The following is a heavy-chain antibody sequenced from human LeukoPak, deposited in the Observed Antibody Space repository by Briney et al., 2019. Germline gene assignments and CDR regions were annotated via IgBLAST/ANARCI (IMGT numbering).Heavy chain of an antibody. D-gene: IGHD3-22*01. CDR3: ARGPGDYYDSSEKNWFDP. V-gene: IGHV3-48*03. CDR1: GFTLSNYE. Sequence: GGSLRLSCAASGFTLSNYEMNWVRQAPGKGLEWVSYISSIGSKIYYADSVRGRFTISRDNAKNSLYLQMNSLRAEDTAVYYCARGPGDYYDSSEKNWFDPWGQGTLVTVSS. CDR2: ISSIGSKI. J-gene: IGHJ5*02.